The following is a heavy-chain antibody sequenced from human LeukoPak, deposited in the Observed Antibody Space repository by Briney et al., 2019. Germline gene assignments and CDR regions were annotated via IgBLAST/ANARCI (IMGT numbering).Heavy chain of an antibody. J-gene: IGHJ6*02. V-gene: IGHV1-69*04. Sequence: ASVKVSCKASGGTFSSYAISWVRQAPGQGLEWMGRIIPILGIANYAQKFQGRVTITADKSTSTAYMEPSSLRSEDTAVYYCARVTAMAGDPDYYYGMDVWGQGTTVTVSS. CDR1: GGTFSSYA. CDR3: ARVTAMAGDPDYYYGMDV. D-gene: IGHD5-18*01. CDR2: IIPILGIA.